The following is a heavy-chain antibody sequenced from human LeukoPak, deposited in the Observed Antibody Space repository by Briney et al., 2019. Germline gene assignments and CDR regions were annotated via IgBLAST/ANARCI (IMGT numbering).Heavy chain of an antibody. V-gene: IGHV3-23*01. CDR2: ISGSGGST. J-gene: IGHJ4*02. CDR1: GFTVSSNY. CDR3: AKALGYCSGGSCYSDY. D-gene: IGHD2-15*01. Sequence: GGSLRLSCAASGFTVSSNYMSWVSQAPGKGLEWVSAISGSGGSTYYADSVKGRFTISRDNSKNTLYLQMNSLRAEDTAVYYCAKALGYCSGGSCYSDYWGQGTLVTVSS.